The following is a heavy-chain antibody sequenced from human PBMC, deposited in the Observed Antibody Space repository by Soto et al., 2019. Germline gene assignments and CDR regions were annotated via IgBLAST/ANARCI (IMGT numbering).Heavy chain of an antibody. CDR3: TQLGAFDV. J-gene: IGHJ3*01. D-gene: IGHD3-16*01. CDR2: MYSGGST. Sequence: EVQLVESGGALIQPGGSLILSCAASGFTVSNNYISWVRQAPVKGLEWVSLMYSGGSTHYANSVKGRFTISRDGSKNTVYLQMKSLRAEDTAVYYCTQLGAFDVWGQGTMVTVSS. V-gene: IGHV3-53*01. CDR1: GFTVSNNY.